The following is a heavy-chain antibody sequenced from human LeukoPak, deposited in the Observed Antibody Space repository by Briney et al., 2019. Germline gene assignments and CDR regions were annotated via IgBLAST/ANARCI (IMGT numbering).Heavy chain of an antibody. Sequence: SETLSLTCTVSGYSISSGYYWGWIRQPPGKGLEWIGSIYHSRSTYYNPSLKSRVTISVDTSKNQFSLKLSSVTAADTAVYYCARHKLLWFGELFQGNAFDIWGQGTMVTVSS. CDR2: IYHSRST. J-gene: IGHJ3*02. CDR1: GYSISSGYY. D-gene: IGHD3-10*01. CDR3: ARHKLLWFGELFQGNAFDI. V-gene: IGHV4-38-2*02.